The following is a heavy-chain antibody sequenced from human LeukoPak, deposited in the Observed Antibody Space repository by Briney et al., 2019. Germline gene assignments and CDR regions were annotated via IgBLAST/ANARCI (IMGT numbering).Heavy chain of an antibody. CDR3: ASTLRYCSSTSCYTGYYYYGMDV. Sequence: SQTLSLPCTVSGGSISSGSYYGSWIRQPAGKRLEWSGRIYTSGSTNHNPSLKSRVTISVDTSKNQFSLKLSSVIAADTAVYYCASTLRYCSSTSCYTGYYYYGMDVWGQGTTVTVSS. CDR2: IYTSGST. V-gene: IGHV4-61*02. CDR1: GGSISSGSYY. D-gene: IGHD2-2*02. J-gene: IGHJ6*02.